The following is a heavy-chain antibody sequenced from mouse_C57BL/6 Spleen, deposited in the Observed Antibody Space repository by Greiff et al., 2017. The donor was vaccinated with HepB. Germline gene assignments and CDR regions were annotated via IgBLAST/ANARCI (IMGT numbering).Heavy chain of an antibody. CDR2: IYPRSGNT. CDR1: GYTFTSYG. Sequence: QVQLKESGAELARPGASVKLSCKASGYTFTSYGISWVKQSTGQGLEWIGEIYPRSGNTYYNEKFKGKATLTADKSSSTAYMELRSLTSEDSAVYFCARRGSNYVVAYWGQGTLVTVSA. J-gene: IGHJ3*01. CDR3: ARRGSNYVVAY. D-gene: IGHD2-5*01. V-gene: IGHV1-81*01.